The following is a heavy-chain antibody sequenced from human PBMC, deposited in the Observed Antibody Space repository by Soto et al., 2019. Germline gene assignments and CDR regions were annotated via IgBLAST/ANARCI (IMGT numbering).Heavy chain of an antibody. J-gene: IGHJ4*02. CDR1: GYTFTVYY. D-gene: IGHD3-9*01. Sequence: ASVKVSCKASGYTFTVYYMHWARQAPGQGLEWMGWINPNSGGTNYAQKFQGWVTMTRDTSISTAYMELSRLRSDDTAVYYCARDTIFWLPASSGYWGQGTLVTVSS. CDR2: INPNSGGT. V-gene: IGHV1-2*04. CDR3: ARDTIFWLPASSGY.